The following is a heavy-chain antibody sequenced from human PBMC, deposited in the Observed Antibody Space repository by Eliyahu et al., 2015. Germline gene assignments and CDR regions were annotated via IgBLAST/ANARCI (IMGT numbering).Heavy chain of an antibody. V-gene: IGHV2-5*02. CDR2: IYWDDDK. CDR3: AHSQPTYDFWSGYYSGAITPFDY. J-gene: IGHJ4*02. Sequence: QITLKESGPTLVKPTQTLTLTCTFSGFSLSTRGVGVGWIRQPPGKALEWLALIYWDDDKRYSPSLKSRLTITKDTSKNQVVLTMTNMDPVDTATYYCAHSQPTYDFWSGYYSGAITPFDYWGQGTLVTVSS. D-gene: IGHD3-3*01. CDR1: GFSLSTRGVG.